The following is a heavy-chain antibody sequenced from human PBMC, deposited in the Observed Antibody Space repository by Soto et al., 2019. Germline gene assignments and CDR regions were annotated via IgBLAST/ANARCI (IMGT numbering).Heavy chain of an antibody. CDR3: AGASSSGYSSTPIDY. J-gene: IGHJ4*02. V-gene: IGHV4-39*07. D-gene: IGHD3-22*01. Sequence: PSETLSLTCTVSGDSITSNSYFWAWIRQPPGKGLEWIGEIYHSGSTNYNPSLKSRVTISVDKSKNQFSLKLSSVTAADTAVYYCAGASSSGYSSTPIDYWGQGTLVTVSS. CDR2: IYHSGST. CDR1: GDSITSNSYF.